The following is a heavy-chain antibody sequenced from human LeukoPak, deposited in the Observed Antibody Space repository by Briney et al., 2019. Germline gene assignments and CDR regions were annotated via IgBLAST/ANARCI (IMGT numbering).Heavy chain of an antibody. CDR3: ARGRMGPDY. D-gene: IGHD3-16*01. J-gene: IGHJ4*02. Sequence: SETLSLTCTVSGGSISSYYWSWIRQPPGKGLEWIGYISYSGSTNYNPSLKSRVTISVDTSKNQFSLKLSSVTAADTAVYYCARGRMGPDYWGQGTLVTISS. V-gene: IGHV4-59*12. CDR2: ISYSGST. CDR1: GGSISSYY.